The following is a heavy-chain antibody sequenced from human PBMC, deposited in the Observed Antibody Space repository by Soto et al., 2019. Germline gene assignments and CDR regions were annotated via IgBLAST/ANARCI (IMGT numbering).Heavy chain of an antibody. D-gene: IGHD4-17*01. Sequence: TSETLSLTCTVSGGSISSYYWSWIRQPPGKGLEWIGYIYYSGSTNYNPSLKSRVTISVDTSKNQFSLRLSSVTAADTAVYYCAREGYGDSPDYWGQGTLVTVSS. V-gene: IGHV4-59*01. J-gene: IGHJ4*02. CDR1: GGSISSYY. CDR2: IYYSGST. CDR3: AREGYGDSPDY.